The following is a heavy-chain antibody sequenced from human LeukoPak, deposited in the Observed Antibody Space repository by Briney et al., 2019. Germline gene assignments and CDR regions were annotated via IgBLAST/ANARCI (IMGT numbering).Heavy chain of an antibody. Sequence: GGALRLSCAASGFTFSSNGMHWVRQPPPKGLDWVAFTRYDESKTFYGDSVRGRFTISRDNSKNTLYLQMNGLTTDDSALYYCAKARYTGSPALDFWGQGTLVIVSS. D-gene: IGHD1-26*01. CDR2: TRYDESKT. J-gene: IGHJ4*02. V-gene: IGHV3-30*02. CDR1: GFTFSSNG. CDR3: AKARYTGSPALDF.